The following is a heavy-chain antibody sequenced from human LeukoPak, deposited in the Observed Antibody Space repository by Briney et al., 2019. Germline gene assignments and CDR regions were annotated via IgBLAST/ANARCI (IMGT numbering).Heavy chain of an antibody. Sequence: SVKVSCKASGGTFSSFAISWVRQAPGQGLEWMGRIIPIYGITNYSQKFQGRVTITTDESTSTAYMDLRSLRSEDTAVYFCASPTYYDFWSGYHQFDNWGQGTLVTVSS. V-gene: IGHV1-69*05. CDR3: ASPTYYDFWSGYHQFDN. CDR1: GGTFSSFA. D-gene: IGHD3-3*01. J-gene: IGHJ4*02. CDR2: IIPIYGIT.